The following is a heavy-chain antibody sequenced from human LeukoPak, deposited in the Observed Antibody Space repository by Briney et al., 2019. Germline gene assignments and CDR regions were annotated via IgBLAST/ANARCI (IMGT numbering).Heavy chain of an antibody. V-gene: IGHV1-2*02. D-gene: IGHD2-2*01. Sequence: ASVKVSCKASGYTFTGYYIHWVRQAPGRGLEWMGWINPNSGGTDYAQKFQGRVTMTRDTSINTAYMELSRLTSDDTAVYYCAREELGYCSSASCRDWFDPWGLGTLVTVSS. CDR2: INPNSGGT. CDR1: GYTFTGYY. J-gene: IGHJ5*02. CDR3: AREELGYCSSASCRDWFDP.